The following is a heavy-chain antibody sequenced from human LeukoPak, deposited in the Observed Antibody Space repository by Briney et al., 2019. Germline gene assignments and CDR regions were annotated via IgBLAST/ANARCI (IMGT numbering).Heavy chain of an antibody. J-gene: IGHJ6*02. CDR1: GFTFSSYW. CDR3: ARVIVVVPAAMGHYYYGMDV. CDR2: IKQDGSEK. D-gene: IGHD2-2*01. Sequence: GGSLRLFCAASGFTFSSYWMSWVRQAPGKGLEWVANIKQDGSEKYYVDSVKGRFTISRDNAKNSLYLQMNSLRAEDTAVYYCARVIVVVPAAMGHYYYGMDVWGQGTTVTVSS. V-gene: IGHV3-7*01.